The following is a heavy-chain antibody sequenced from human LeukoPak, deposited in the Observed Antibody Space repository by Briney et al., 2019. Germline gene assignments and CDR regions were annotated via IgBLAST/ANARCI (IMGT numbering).Heavy chain of an antibody. Sequence: GGSLRLSCAASGFIFHDYAMHWVRQAPGKGLEWVSGISWNSGSIGYADSVKGRFTISRDNAKNSLYLQMNSLRAEDTAVYYCAKDPGLERVYYYYYMDVWGKGTTVTVSS. CDR1: GFIFHDYA. J-gene: IGHJ6*03. V-gene: IGHV3-9*01. D-gene: IGHD1-1*01. CDR3: AKDPGLERVYYYYYMDV. CDR2: ISWNSGSI.